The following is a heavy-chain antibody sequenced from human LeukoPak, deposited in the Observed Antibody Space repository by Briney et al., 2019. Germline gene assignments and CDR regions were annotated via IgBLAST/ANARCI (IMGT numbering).Heavy chain of an antibody. CDR2: IWYDGSNK. V-gene: IGHV3-33*01. J-gene: IGHJ6*02. CDR3: ARGKSGLPDYYYGMDV. Sequence: GGSLRLSCAASGFTFSSYGMHWVRQAPGKGLEWVAVIWYDGSNKYYADSVKGRFTISRDNSKNTLYLQMNSLRAEDTAVYYCARGKSGLPDYYYGMDVWGQGTTVTVSS. CDR1: GFTFSSYG. D-gene: IGHD2-2*01.